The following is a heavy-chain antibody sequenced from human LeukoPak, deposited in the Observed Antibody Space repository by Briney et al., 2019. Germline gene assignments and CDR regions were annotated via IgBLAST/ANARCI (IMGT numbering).Heavy chain of an antibody. CDR2: ISGDGSDR. J-gene: IGHJ6*01. V-gene: IGHV3-74*01. CDR3: ARDISLRMDA. Sequence: GGSLRLSCAASGFTFSPYWIPWVRQAPGKGLMWVSIISGDGSDRRYADSVKGRFTISRDNAKNTLYLQMNSLRAEDTGVYYCARDISLRMDAWGQGTTVTVSS. CDR1: GFTFSPYW.